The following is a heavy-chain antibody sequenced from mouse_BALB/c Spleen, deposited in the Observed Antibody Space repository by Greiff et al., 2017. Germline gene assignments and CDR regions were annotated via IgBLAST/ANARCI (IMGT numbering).Heavy chain of an antibody. J-gene: IGHJ3*01. D-gene: IGHD2-3*01. Sequence: LQQPGSELVRPGASVKLSCTASGYTFTSYWMHWVKQRHGQGLEWIGNIYPGSGSTNYDEKFKSKGTLTVDTSSSTAYMHLSSLTSEDSAVYYCTRSDDGYYVRFAYWGQGTRVTVSA. V-gene: IGHV1S22*01. CDR1: GYTFTSYW. CDR2: IYPGSGST. CDR3: TRSDDGYYVRFAY.